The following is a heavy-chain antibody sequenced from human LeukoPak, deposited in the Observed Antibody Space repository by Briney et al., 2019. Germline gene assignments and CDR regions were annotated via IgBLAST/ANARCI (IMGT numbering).Heavy chain of an antibody. CDR2: ISSDGRTK. Sequence: GGSLRLSCAASGFTFSGYAIQWVRQAPGKGLEWVGVISSDGRTKYYADSVQGRFTISRDNSENTLFLQMNSLRAEDTAVYYCAKDGGVTGTFDYWGQGTWSPPPQ. V-gene: IGHV3-30*04. CDR1: GFTFSGYA. J-gene: IGHJ4*02. D-gene: IGHD3-16*01. CDR3: AKDGGVTGTFDY.